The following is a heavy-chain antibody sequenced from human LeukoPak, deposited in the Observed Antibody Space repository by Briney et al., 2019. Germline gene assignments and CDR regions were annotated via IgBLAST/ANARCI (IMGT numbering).Heavy chain of an antibody. Sequence: SETLSLTCAVYGGSFSGYYWSWIRQRPGQGLEWIWEINHSGSTNYNPSLTRRVTISVDTSKNHFSLQLSSVTAAHAGVYYCVVSETGTTMPFDIWGQGTMVTVSS. CDR1: GGSFSGYY. CDR3: VVSETGTTMPFDI. V-gene: IGHV4-34*01. D-gene: IGHD1-1*01. J-gene: IGHJ3*02. CDR2: INHSGST.